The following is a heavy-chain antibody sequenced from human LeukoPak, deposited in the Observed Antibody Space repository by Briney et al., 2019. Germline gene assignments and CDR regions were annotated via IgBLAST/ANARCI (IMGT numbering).Heavy chain of an antibody. D-gene: IGHD4-17*01. CDR2: IKSKTDGGTT. V-gene: IGHV3-15*01. J-gene: IGHJ4*02. CDR3: TTESVSVTNDY. Sequence: GGSLRLSSAASGFTFSNAWMSWVRQAPGKGLEWVGRIKSKTDGGTTDYAAPVKGRFTISRDDSKNTLYLQMNSLKTEDTAVYYCTTESVSVTNDYWGQGTLVTVSS. CDR1: GFTFSNAW.